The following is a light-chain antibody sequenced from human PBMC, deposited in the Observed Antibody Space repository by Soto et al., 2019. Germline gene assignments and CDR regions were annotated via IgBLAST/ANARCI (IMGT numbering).Light chain of an antibody. V-gene: IGLV1-40*01. Sequence: QSVQTQPPSVSGAPGQRVTISCTGGSSNIRAGYDVHWYHQFPGTAPKPLIYGNNNRPSGTPDRFSGSKSGTSASLDITGLQAEDEADYYCYSYDNSPSGYVFGTGTTPTVL. J-gene: IGLJ1*01. CDR2: GNN. CDR3: YSYDNSPSGYV. CDR1: SSNIRAGYD.